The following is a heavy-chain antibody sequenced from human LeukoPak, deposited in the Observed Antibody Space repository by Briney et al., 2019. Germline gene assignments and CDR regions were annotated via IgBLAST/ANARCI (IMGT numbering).Heavy chain of an antibody. D-gene: IGHD3-10*01. CDR3: ARDRSMVRGVITY. J-gene: IGHJ4*02. Sequence: GGSLRLSCAASGFTFRNYVIHWVRQAPGKGLEWVAVIWYDGSNKYYADSVKGRYTISRDNSKNTLYLQMNSLRAEDTAVYYCARDRSMVRGVITYWGQGTLVTVSS. CDR2: IWYDGSNK. V-gene: IGHV3-33*08. CDR1: GFTFRNYV.